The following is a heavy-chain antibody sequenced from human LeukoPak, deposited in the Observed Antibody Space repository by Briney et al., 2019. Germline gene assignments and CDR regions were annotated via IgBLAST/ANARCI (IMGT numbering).Heavy chain of an antibody. D-gene: IGHD3-22*01. CDR3: AKDPYYDSSGYYLH. V-gene: IGHV3-23*01. Sequence: GGSLRLSCAASGFTFSSYAMSWVRQAPGKGLEWVSAISGSGGSTYCADSVKGRFTISRDNSKNTLYLQMNSLRAEDTAVYYCAKDPYYDSSGYYLHWGQGTLVTVSS. CDR2: ISGSGGST. J-gene: IGHJ4*02. CDR1: GFTFSSYA.